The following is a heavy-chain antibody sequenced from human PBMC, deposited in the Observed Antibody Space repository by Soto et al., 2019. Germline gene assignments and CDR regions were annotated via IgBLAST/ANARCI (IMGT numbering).Heavy chain of an antibody. CDR2: IKQDGSEK. CDR1: GFTFSSYW. CDR3: ARDGVAAVVYYYYGMDV. D-gene: IGHD6-13*01. J-gene: IGHJ6*02. V-gene: IGHV3-7*01. Sequence: GGSLRLSCAASGFTFSSYWMSWVRQAPGKGLEWVANIKQDGSEKYYVDSVKGRFTISRDNAKNSLYLQMNSLRAEDTAVYYCARDGVAAVVYYYYGMDVWGQGTTVTVSS.